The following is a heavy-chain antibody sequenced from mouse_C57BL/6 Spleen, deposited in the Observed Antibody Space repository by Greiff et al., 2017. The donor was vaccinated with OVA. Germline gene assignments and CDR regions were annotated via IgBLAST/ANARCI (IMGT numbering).Heavy chain of an antibody. CDR3: ARVLPFDY. CDR2: INPNNGGT. Sequence: EVQLQQSGPELVKPGASVKISCKASGYTFTDYYMNWVKQSHGKSLEWIGDINPNNGGTSYNQKFKGKATLTVDKSSSTAYMELRSLTSEDSAVYYCARVLPFDYWGQGTTLTVSS. J-gene: IGHJ2*01. D-gene: IGHD1-1*01. CDR1: GYTFTDYY. V-gene: IGHV1-26*01.